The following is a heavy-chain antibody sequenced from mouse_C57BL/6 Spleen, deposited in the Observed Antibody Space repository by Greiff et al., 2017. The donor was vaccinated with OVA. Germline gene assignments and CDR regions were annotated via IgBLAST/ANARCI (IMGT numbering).Heavy chain of an antibody. V-gene: IGHV1-64*01. D-gene: IGHD1-1*01. CDR3: ARDYGRAYAMDY. CDR1: GYTFTSYW. J-gene: IGHJ4*01. CDR2: IHPNSGST. Sequence: VKLQQPGAELVKPGASVKLSCKASGYTFTSYWMHWVKQRPGQGLEWIGMIHPNSGSTNYNEKFKSKATLTVDKSSSTAYMQLSSLTSEDSAVYYCARDYGRAYAMDYWGQGTSVTVSS.